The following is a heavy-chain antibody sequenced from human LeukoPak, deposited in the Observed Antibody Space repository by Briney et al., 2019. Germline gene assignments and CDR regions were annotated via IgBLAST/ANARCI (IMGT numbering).Heavy chain of an antibody. Sequence: GGSLRLSCAASGFTFSSYSMNWVRQAPGKGLEWVSSISSSSYIYQADTQEGRFTISRDNAKNSLYLQMNSLRAEDTAVYYCASRRGAVAGGIDYWGQGTLVTVSS. CDR1: GFTFSSYS. CDR3: ASRRGAVAGGIDY. CDR2: ISSSSYI. J-gene: IGHJ4*02. V-gene: IGHV3-21*01. D-gene: IGHD6-19*01.